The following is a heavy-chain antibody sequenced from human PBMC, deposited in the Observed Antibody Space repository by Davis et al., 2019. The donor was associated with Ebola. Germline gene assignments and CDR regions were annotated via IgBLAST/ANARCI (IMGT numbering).Heavy chain of an antibody. Sequence: SETLSLTCAVSGYSINRGYYWGWIRQPPGKGLEYIGSFYPSRSTYYNPSLKSRVAISVDASKNQFFLKLSSVTASDTAVYYCSRVGYCSGGDGPPQWGPGTLVTVSS. CDR1: GYSINRGYY. J-gene: IGHJ4*01. CDR2: FYPSRST. CDR3: SRVGYCSGGDGPPQ. D-gene: IGHD2-15*01. V-gene: IGHV4-38-2*01.